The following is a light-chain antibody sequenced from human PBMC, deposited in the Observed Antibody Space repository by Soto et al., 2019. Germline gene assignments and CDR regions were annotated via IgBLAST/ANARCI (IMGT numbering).Light chain of an antibody. J-gene: IGKJ1*01. Sequence: EIVLTQSPGTLSLSPGERATLSCRASQSVSSSYLAWYQQKPGQAHRLLIYGASSRATGIPDRFSGSGSGTDFTLTISRLEPEDFAVYYCQQYGKGTFGQGTKVEIK. CDR3: QQYGKGT. CDR1: QSVSSSY. CDR2: GAS. V-gene: IGKV3-20*01.